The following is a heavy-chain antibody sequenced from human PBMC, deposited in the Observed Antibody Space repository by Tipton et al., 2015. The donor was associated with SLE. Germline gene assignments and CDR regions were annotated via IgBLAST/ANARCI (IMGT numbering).Heavy chain of an antibody. CDR2: TYYSGST. CDR1: GGSISSGGYY. CDR3: ASYCSGGRCCSDY. Sequence: LRLSCNVSGGSISSGGYYWSWIRQHPGKGLEWIGYTYYSGSTYYNPSLKSRVTISMDTSKNQLSLKLNSVTAADTAVYYCASYCSGGRCCSDYWGQGTLVTVSS. D-gene: IGHD2-15*01. V-gene: IGHV4-31*02. J-gene: IGHJ4*02.